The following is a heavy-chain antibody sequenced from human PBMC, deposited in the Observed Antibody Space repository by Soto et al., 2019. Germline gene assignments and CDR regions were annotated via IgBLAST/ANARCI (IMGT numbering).Heavy chain of an antibody. V-gene: IGHV1-69*06. CDR2: IIPIFGTA. CDR1: GGTFSSYA. D-gene: IGHD3-10*01. J-gene: IGHJ4*02. CDR3: ARDPVYYGSGSFDY. Sequence: ASVKVSCKASGGTFSSYAISWVRQAPGQGLEWMGGIIPIFGTANYAQKFQGRVTITADKSTSTAYMELSSLRSEDTAVYYCARDPVYYGSGSFDYWGQGTLVTVYS.